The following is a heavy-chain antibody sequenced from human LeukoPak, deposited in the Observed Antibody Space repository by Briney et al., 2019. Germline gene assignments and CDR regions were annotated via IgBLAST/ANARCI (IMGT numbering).Heavy chain of an antibody. CDR3: ARGVGNYGGNSGDWFDP. V-gene: IGHV1-18*04. CDR1: GYTFTGYY. D-gene: IGHD4-23*01. CDR2: ISAYNGNT. Sequence: ASVKVSCKASGYTFTGYYMHWVRQAPGQGLEWMGWISAYNGNTNYAQKLQGRVTMTTDTSTSTAYMELRSLRSDDTAVYYCARGVGNYGGNSGDWFDPWGQGTLVTVSS. J-gene: IGHJ5*02.